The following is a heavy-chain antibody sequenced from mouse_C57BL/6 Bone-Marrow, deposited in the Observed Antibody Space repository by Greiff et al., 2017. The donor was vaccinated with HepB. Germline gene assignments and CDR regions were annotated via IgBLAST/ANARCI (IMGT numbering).Heavy chain of an antibody. CDR1: GYTFTSYG. Sequence: QVQLQQSGAELARPGASVKLSCKASGYTFTSYGISWVKQRTGQCLEWIGEIYPRSGNTYYNEKFKGKATLTADKSSSTAYMELRSLTSEDSAVYFCARSYYYGPPFDYWGQGTTLTVSS. CDR2: IYPRSGNT. D-gene: IGHD1-1*01. CDR3: ARSYYYGPPFDY. J-gene: IGHJ2*01. V-gene: IGHV1-81*01.